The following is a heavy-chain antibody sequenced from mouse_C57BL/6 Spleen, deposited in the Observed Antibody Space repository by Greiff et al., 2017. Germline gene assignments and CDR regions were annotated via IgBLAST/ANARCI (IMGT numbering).Heavy chain of an antibody. CDR1: GFTFSSYG. D-gene: IGHD2-4*01. J-gene: IGHJ4*01. CDR2: ISSGGSYT. Sequence: EVQLMESGGDLVKPGGSLKLSCAASGFTFSSYGMSWVRQTPDKRLEWVATISSGGSYTYYPDSVKGRFTISRDNAKNTLYLQMSSLKSEDTAMYYCARQWIYDYDVGYAMDYWGQGTSVTVSS. V-gene: IGHV5-6*01. CDR3: ARQWIYDYDVGYAMDY.